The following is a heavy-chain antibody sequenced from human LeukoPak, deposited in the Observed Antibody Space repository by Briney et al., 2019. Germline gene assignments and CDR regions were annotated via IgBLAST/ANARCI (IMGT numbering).Heavy chain of an antibody. CDR3: ARRKSWNQYYFDY. D-gene: IGHD1-1*01. Sequence: SETLSLTCTVSGGCISSHYWSWIRQPPGKGLEWIGYIYYSGSTNYNPSLKSRVTISVDTSKNQFSLKLSSVTAADTAVYYCARRKSWNQYYFDYWGQGTLVTVSS. V-gene: IGHV4-59*11. CDR1: GGCISSHY. J-gene: IGHJ4*02. CDR2: IYYSGST.